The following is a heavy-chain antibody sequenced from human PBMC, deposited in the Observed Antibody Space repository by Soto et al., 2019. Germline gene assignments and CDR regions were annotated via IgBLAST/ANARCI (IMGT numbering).Heavy chain of an antibody. CDR3: ARVRGYYDSSGYSTYPDY. CDR2: IYYSGST. J-gene: IGHJ4*02. D-gene: IGHD3-22*01. CDR1: GGSVSSGSYY. V-gene: IGHV4-61*01. Sequence: XGTLSLTCTVSGGSVSSGSYYWSWIRQPPGKGLEWIGYIYYSGSTNYNPSLKSRVTISVDTSKNQFSLKLSSVTAADTAVYYCARVRGYYDSSGYSTYPDYWGQGTLVTVSS.